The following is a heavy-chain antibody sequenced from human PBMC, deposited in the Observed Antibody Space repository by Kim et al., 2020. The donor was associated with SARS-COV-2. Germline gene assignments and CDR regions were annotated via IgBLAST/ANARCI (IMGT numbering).Heavy chain of an antibody. CDR3: ARGPGGIAAAGTRALY. Sequence: SVKVSCKASGGTFSSYAISWVRQAPGQGLEWMGGIIPIFGTANYAQKFQGRVTITADESTSTAYMELSSLRSEDTAVYYCARGPGGIAAAGTRALYWGQGTLVTVSS. CDR1: GGTFSSYA. J-gene: IGHJ4*02. D-gene: IGHD6-13*01. CDR2: IIPIFGTA. V-gene: IGHV1-69*13.